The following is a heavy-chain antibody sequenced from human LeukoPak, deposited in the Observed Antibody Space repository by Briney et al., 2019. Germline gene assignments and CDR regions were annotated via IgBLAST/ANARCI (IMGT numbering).Heavy chain of an antibody. D-gene: IGHD3-9*01. CDR3: AKLQVILALTASFDD. J-gene: IGHJ4*02. Sequence: GGSLRLSCAASGFNFNNYGMNWVRQAPGKGLEWVAFVRYDGSNKYYAESVKGRFTVSRDNARNTLYLQMSSLRPEDTAVYYCAKLQVILALTASFDDWGQGTPVTVSS. CDR1: GFNFNNYG. CDR2: VRYDGSNK. V-gene: IGHV3-30*02.